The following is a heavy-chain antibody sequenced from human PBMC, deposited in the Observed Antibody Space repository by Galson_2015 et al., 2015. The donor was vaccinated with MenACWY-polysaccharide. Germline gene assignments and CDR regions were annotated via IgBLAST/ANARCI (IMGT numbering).Heavy chain of an antibody. D-gene: IGHD2/OR15-2a*01. CDR1: GSNFNSYD. Sequence: KVSCKASGSNFNSYDINWVRQATGQGLEWMGWMNPNSGNTGYAQKLQGRVTMTRDTSINTAYMELSSLTSEDTAVYYCARWTSRGNPDGYLDYWGHGTQVTVSS. CDR2: MNPNSGNT. J-gene: IGHJ4*01. V-gene: IGHV1-8*01. CDR3: ARWTSRGNPDGYLDY.